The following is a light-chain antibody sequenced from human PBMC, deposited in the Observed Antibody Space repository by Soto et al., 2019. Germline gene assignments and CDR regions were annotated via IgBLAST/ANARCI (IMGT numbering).Light chain of an antibody. Sequence: TVLTQSSGTLPLSPGERATLSCRASQSVASNSLAWFQQKPGQAPRLLIYDTSTRATGIPDRFSGSGSGTDFTLTISRLEPEDFAVYYCQQYDKSPPISFGQGTRLEIK. CDR3: QQYDKSPPIS. V-gene: IGKV3-20*01. CDR1: QSVASNS. CDR2: DTS. J-gene: IGKJ5*01.